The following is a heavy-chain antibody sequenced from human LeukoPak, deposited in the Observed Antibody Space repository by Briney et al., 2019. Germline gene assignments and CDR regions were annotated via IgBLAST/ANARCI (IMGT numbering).Heavy chain of an antibody. J-gene: IGHJ3*02. CDR1: GYTFTSYY. D-gene: IGHD5-12*01. V-gene: IGHV1-46*01. Sequence: AASVKVSCKASGYTFTSYYMHWVRQAPGQGLEWMGIINPSGGSTSYAQKFQGRVTMTRDMSTSTVYMELSSLRSEDTAVYYCARTDIVATTGGEDDAFDIWGQGTMVTVSS. CDR2: INPSGGST. CDR3: ARTDIVATTGGEDDAFDI.